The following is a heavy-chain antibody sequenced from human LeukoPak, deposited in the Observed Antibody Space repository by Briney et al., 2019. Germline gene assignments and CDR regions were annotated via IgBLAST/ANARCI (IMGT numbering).Heavy chain of an antibody. J-gene: IGHJ6*03. D-gene: IGHD3-3*01. Sequence: GGSLRLSCAASGFSFSSFWMGWVRQGPGTGLEWVANIKQDGSEKYCVESVKGRFTISRDNAKNSLYLEMNCLRAEDMAVYYCMRWSHDSGYYYMDVWGKGTTVTVSS. CDR1: GFSFSSFW. CDR3: MRWSHDSGYYYMDV. V-gene: IGHV3-7*01. CDR2: IKQDGSEK.